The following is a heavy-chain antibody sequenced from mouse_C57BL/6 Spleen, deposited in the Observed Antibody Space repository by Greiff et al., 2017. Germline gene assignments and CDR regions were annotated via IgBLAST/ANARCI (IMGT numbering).Heavy chain of an antibody. CDR3: TRVYYSNFYYAMDY. J-gene: IGHJ4*01. Sequence: VKLMESGAELVRPGASVTLSCKASGYTFTDYEMHWVKQTPVHGLEWIGAIDPETGGTAYNQKFKGKAILTADKSSSTAYMELRSLTSEDSAVYYCTRVYYSNFYYAMDYWGQGTSVTVSS. V-gene: IGHV1-15*01. D-gene: IGHD2-5*01. CDR1: GYTFTDYE. CDR2: IDPETGGT.